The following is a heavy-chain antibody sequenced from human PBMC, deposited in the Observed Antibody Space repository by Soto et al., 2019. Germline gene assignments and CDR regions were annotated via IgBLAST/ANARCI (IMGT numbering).Heavy chain of an antibody. Sequence: PGGSLRLSCAASGFTFSSYSMNWVRQAPGKGLEWVSYISSSSSTIYYADSVKGRFTISRDNAKNSLYLQMNSLRDEDTALYYCARGLYYYDSSGYWGYWGQGTLVTVSS. D-gene: IGHD3-22*01. CDR3: ARGLYYYDSSGYWGY. J-gene: IGHJ4*02. V-gene: IGHV3-48*02. CDR2: ISSSSSTI. CDR1: GFTFSSYS.